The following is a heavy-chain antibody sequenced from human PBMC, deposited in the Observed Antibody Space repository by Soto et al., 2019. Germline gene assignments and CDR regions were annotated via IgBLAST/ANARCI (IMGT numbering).Heavy chain of an antibody. V-gene: IGHV1-69*01. CDR2: IIPIFGTA. J-gene: IGHJ6*01. Sequence: QVQLVQSGAEVKKPGSSVKVSCKASGGTFSSYAISWVRQAPGQGLEWMGGIIPIFGTANYAQKFQGRVTITADESTSTAYMEVSSMRSEDTAVYDCARDRSCSSTCCYLAYVLYYYGMDVWGLGSTVTVSS. D-gene: IGHD2-2*01. CDR3: ARDRSCSSTCCYLAYVLYYYGMDV. CDR1: GGTFSSYA.